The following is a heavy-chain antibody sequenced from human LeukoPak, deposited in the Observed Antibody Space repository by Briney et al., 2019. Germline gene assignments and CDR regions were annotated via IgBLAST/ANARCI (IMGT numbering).Heavy chain of an antibody. Sequence: GGSLRLSCAASGFTFSSYVMTWVRQAPGRGLEWVSAISGSGVNTYYSDSVKGRFTISRDNSKNTLYLQMNSLRDEDTAVYYCAKEVVSGFDSGYAFDIWGQGTMVTVSS. CDR3: AKEVVSGFDSGYAFDI. V-gene: IGHV3-23*01. CDR1: GFTFSSYV. J-gene: IGHJ3*02. D-gene: IGHD3-22*01. CDR2: ISGSGVNT.